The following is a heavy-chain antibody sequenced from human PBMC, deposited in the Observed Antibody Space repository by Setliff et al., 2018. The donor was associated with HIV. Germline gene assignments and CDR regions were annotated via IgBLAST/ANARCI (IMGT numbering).Heavy chain of an antibody. CDR3: ARENGWLFGWFDP. V-gene: IGHV4-30-4*08. J-gene: IGHJ5*02. D-gene: IGHD3-22*01. CDR1: GGSISSGDYY. CDR2: IYYSGST. Sequence: SETLSLTCTVSGGSISSGDYYWSWIRQPPGKGLEWIGNIYYSGSTYYNPSVASRITISGDTSKNQFSLKLTSVTAADTAIYYCARENGWLFGWFDPWGQGTLVTVSS.